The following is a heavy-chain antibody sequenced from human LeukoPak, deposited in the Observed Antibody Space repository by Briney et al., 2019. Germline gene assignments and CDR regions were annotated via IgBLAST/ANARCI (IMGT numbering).Heavy chain of an antibody. CDR1: GFTFSSFA. V-gene: IGHV3-30*04. D-gene: IGHD4-17*01. CDR2: ISLNGGDT. CDR3: ARDPTTRSNRAQFYSDY. J-gene: IGHJ4*02. Sequence: PGGSLRLSCAASGFTFSSFAMHWVRQAPGKGLEWVAVISLNGGDTNYAGSVKGRFTISGDNSKNTLYLQMNSLRAEDTAVYYCARDPTTRSNRAQFYSDYWGQGTLVIVSS.